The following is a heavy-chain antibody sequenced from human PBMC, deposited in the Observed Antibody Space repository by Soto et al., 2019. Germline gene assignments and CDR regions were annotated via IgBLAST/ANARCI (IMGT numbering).Heavy chain of an antibody. Sequence: QVQLMQSGAEVKKPGASVKVSCKASGDTFTDYYIHWVLQAPGQGLEWMGTVNPSGGHTTYAQHLLGRVTMTRYTSSSTLYMELTSLTSDDTAVYYCARGGHVVVVTAALDYWGQGTLVTVSS. CDR2: VNPSGGHT. J-gene: IGHJ4*02. CDR3: ARGGHVVVVTAALDY. V-gene: IGHV1-46*01. CDR1: GDTFTDYY. D-gene: IGHD2-21*02.